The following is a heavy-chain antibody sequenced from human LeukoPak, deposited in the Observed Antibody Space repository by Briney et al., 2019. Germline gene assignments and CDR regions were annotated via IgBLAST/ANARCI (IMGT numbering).Heavy chain of an antibody. Sequence: SQTLSLTCAVSGGSISSGGYSWGWIRQPPGKGLEWIGYIYHSGSTYYNPSLKSRVTISVDRSKNQFSLKLSSVTAADTAVYYCARSNHPRYYFDYWGQGALVTVSS. V-gene: IGHV4-30-2*01. D-gene: IGHD1-14*01. CDR1: GGSISSGGYS. CDR2: IYHSGST. CDR3: ARSNHPRYYFDY. J-gene: IGHJ4*02.